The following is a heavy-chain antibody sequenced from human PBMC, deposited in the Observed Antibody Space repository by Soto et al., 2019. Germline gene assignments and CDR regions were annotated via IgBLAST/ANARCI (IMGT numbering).Heavy chain of an antibody. D-gene: IGHD5-18*01. J-gene: IGHJ4*02. CDR2: ISGHNGNT. CDR1: GYTFNEFG. V-gene: IGHV1-18*01. Sequence: HLVQPGHEVRKPGASVRVSCKASGYTFNEFGITWVRQAPGQGLQWVGRISGHNGNTEYALNFRGRVTLTTDTSTNTAYMDLTSLTRDDTAVYYCARDVGYSQADYFDDWGQGTLVTVSS. CDR3: ARDVGYSQADYFDD.